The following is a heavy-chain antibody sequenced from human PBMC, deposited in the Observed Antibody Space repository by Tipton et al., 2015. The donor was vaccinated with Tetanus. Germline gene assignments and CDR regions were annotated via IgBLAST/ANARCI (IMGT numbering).Heavy chain of an antibody. D-gene: IGHD1-14*01. Sequence: QVQLVQSGAEVKKPGASVKVSCKASGYTFTSYGINWVRQAPGQGLEWMAWISAYSGNTNIARKFQGRVTMTTDTSTNTAYIERRSLTPDAPAVYYCARAASGTHTEPGRDDYGGQGPRVTVS. CDR3: ARAASGTHTEPGRDDY. CDR2: ISAYSGNT. V-gene: IGHV1-18*01. CDR1: GYTFTSYG. J-gene: IGHJ4*02.